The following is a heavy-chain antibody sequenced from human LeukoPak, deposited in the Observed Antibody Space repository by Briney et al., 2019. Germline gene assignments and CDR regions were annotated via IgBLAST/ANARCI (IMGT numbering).Heavy chain of an antibody. Sequence: PGGSLRLSCAASGFTFSNYWMSWVRQAPGKGLEWVANIKQDGSETYYVDSVKGRFTISRDNAKNSLYLQMNSLRAEDTAVYYWARNTGARETIDNWGQGALVTVSS. D-gene: IGHD7-27*01. CDR2: IKQDGSET. CDR1: GFTFSNYW. V-gene: IGHV3-7*01. CDR3: ARNTGARETIDN. J-gene: IGHJ4*02.